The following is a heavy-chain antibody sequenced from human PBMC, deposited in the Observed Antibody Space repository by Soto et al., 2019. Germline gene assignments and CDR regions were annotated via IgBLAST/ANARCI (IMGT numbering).Heavy chain of an antibody. V-gene: IGHV4-61*01. CDR1: GVPVSSGSNH. CDR3: ARDKITGLFDY. CDR2: IYYSGST. D-gene: IGHD2-8*02. J-gene: IGHJ4*02. Sequence: SETLSLTCTVSGVPVSSGSNHWSWIRQPPGKGLEWIGYIYYSGSTYYNPSLKSRVTISVDTSKNQFSLKLTSVTAADTAVYYCARDKITGLFDYWGQGTLVTVSS.